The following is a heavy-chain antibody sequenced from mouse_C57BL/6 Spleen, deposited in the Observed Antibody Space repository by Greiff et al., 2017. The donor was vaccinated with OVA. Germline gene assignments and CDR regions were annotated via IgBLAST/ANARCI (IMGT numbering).Heavy chain of an antibody. CDR1: CYTFTDYY. Sequence: QVQLQQSGAELVKPGASVKISCKASCYTFTDYYINWVKQRPGQCLAWVGKIGPGSGSTYYNEKFKGKATLTADKSSSTAYMQLSSLTSEDSAVYFCARGDYDEDFDYWGQGTTLTVSS. CDR3: ARGDYDEDFDY. J-gene: IGHJ2*01. V-gene: IGHV1-77*01. CDR2: IGPGSGST. D-gene: IGHD2-4*01.